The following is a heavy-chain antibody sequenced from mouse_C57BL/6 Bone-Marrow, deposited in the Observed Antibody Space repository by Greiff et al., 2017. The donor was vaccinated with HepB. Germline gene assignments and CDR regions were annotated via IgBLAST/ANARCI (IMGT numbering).Heavy chain of an antibody. CDR3: ARWGTTVVATFDYAMDY. CDR1: GYTFTDYN. V-gene: IGHV1-18*01. CDR2: INPNNGGT. J-gene: IGHJ4*01. D-gene: IGHD1-1*01. Sequence: EVKLMESGPELVKPGASVKIPCKASGYTFTDYNMDWVKQSHGKSLEWIGDINPNNGGTIYNQKFKGKATLTVDKSSSTAYMELRSLTSEDTAVYYCARWGTTVVATFDYAMDYWGQGTSVTVSS.